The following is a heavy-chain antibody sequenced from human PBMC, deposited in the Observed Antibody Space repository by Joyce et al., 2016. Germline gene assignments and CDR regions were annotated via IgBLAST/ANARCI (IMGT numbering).Heavy chain of an antibody. V-gene: IGHV3-74*01. CDR2: VDSYGSGT. CDR3: GSVFEY. Sequence: EVQLVESGGGLLQPGGSLRLSCAASGFTFTNYWMHWVRQAPGKGLVWVARVDSYGSGTSYADSVKGRFTISRDNAKNMVYLQMNSLRIEDTAVYYCGSVFEYWGRGALVTVSS. CDR1: GFTFTNYW. J-gene: IGHJ4*02.